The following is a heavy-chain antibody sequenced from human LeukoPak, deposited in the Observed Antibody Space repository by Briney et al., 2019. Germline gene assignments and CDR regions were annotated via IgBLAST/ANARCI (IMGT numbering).Heavy chain of an antibody. CDR2: IGSSGSTI. V-gene: IGHV3-11*01. J-gene: IGHJ3*02. D-gene: IGHD3-22*01. CDR1: GFTFSDYY. Sequence: PGGSLRLSCAASGFTFSDYYMSWIRQAPGKGLEWVSYIGSSGSTIYYADSVKGRFTISRDNAKNSLYLQMNSLRAEDTAVYYCAKAPYYYDSSGYYFYAFDIWGQGTMVTVSS. CDR3: AKAPYYYDSSGYYFYAFDI.